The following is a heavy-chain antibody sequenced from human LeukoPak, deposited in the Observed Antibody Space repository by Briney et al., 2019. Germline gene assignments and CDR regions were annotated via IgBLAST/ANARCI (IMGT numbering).Heavy chain of an antibody. Sequence: PSETLSLTCTVSGGSISSYYWNWIRQPPGKGLEWIGYIYHSGSTNYNPSLKSRVTISVDTSKNQFSLNLRSVTAADTAMYYCAKDLASSSGFDYWGQGTLVTVSS. CDR3: AKDLASSSGFDY. V-gene: IGHV4-59*01. J-gene: IGHJ4*02. D-gene: IGHD6-13*01. CDR2: IYHSGST. CDR1: GGSISSYY.